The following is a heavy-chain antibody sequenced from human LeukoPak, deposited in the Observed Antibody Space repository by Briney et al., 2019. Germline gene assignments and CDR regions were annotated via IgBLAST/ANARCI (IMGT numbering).Heavy chain of an antibody. CDR3: AKGPGSYSSSWWIFDY. CDR1: GGTFSSYA. V-gene: IGHV3-23*01. Sequence: SCKASGGTFSSYAMSWVRQAPGKGLEWVSAISGSGGSTYYADSVKGRFTISRDNSKNTLYLQMNSLRAEDTAVYYCAKGPGSYSSSWWIFDYWGQGTLVTVSS. J-gene: IGHJ4*02. D-gene: IGHD6-13*01. CDR2: ISGSGGST.